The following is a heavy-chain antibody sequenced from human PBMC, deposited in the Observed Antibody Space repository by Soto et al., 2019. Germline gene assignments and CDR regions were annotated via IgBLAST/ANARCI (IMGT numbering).Heavy chain of an antibody. CDR1: GGSISSGGYY. CDR3: ASWIGDDFWSGQNWFDP. V-gene: IGHV4-31*03. D-gene: IGHD3-3*01. Sequence: QVQLQESGPGLVKPSQTLSLTCTVSGGSISSGGYYWSWIRQHPGKGLEWIGYIYYSGSTYYNPSLKSRVTISGDTSKNQFSLTLSSVTAADTAVYYCASWIGDDFWSGQNWFDPWGQGTLVTVSS. J-gene: IGHJ5*02. CDR2: IYYSGST.